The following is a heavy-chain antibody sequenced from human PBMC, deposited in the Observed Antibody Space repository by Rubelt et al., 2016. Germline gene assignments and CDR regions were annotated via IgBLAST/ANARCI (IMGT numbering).Heavy chain of an antibody. V-gene: IGHV3-30*04. CDR2: ISYDGSNK. D-gene: IGHD5-18*01. Sequence: GKGLEWVAVISYDGSNKYYADSVKGRFTISRDNSKNTLYLQMNSLRAEDTAVYYCAKDISPGYSSPLDYWGQGTLVTVSS. J-gene: IGHJ4*02. CDR3: AKDISPGYSSPLDY.